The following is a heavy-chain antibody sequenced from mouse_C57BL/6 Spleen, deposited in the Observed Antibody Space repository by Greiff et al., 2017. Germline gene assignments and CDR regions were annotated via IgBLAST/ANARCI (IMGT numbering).Heavy chain of an antibody. V-gene: IGHV1-54*01. CDR3: ARNCYCNGPGYSCDY. J-gene: IGHJ2*02. CDR1: GYAFTNYL. CDR2: INPGSGGT. D-gene: IGHD1-1*01. Sequence: QVQLQQSGAELVRPGTSVKVSCKASGYAFTNYLIEWVKQRPGQGLEWIGVINPGSGGTNYNEKFKGKATLTADKSSSTAYMQLSSLTSEDSAGYFWARNCYCNGPGYSCDYWGQGTSRTGSS.